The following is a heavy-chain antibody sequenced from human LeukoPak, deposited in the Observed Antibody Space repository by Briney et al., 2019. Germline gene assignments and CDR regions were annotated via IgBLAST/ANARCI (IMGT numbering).Heavy chain of an antibody. Sequence: GASVKVSCKASGYTFTSYGISWVRQAPGQGLEWMGWISAYNGNTNYAQKLQGRVTMTTDTSTSTAYMELRSLRSDDTAVYYCARDGRGEDGYNFFDYWGQGTLVTVSS. CDR3: ARDGRGEDGYNFFDY. D-gene: IGHD5-24*01. CDR2: ISAYNGNT. CDR1: GYTFTSYG. V-gene: IGHV1-18*01. J-gene: IGHJ4*02.